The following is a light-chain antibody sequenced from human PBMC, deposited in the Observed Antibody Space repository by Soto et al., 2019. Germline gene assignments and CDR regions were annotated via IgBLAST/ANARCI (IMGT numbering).Light chain of an antibody. V-gene: IGKV1-39*01. CDR2: AAY. Sequence: DIQMTQSPSSLSASVGDIVTITCRASQSISSYLTWYQQKPGKAPKLLIYAAYSLQSGVPSRFSGSGSGTDFTLTISSLQPEDFATYYCQQSYSTLGITFGPGTKVDIK. CDR3: QQSYSTLGIT. J-gene: IGKJ3*01. CDR1: QSISSY.